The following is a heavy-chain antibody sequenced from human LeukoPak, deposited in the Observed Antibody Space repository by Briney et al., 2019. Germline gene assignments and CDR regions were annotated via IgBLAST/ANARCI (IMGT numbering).Heavy chain of an antibody. V-gene: IGHV1-3*01. D-gene: IGHD4-17*01. CDR2: INPGNDNT. Sequence: ASVKVSCKASGYTFTTYAIHWVRQAPGQRLEWMGWINPGNDNTKYSQKFQGRLTITRDTSASAAYMELSNLGSGDTAVYYCARDYGDYSYFDYWGHGTLVTVSS. CDR3: ARDYGDYSYFDY. CDR1: GYTFTTYA. J-gene: IGHJ4*01.